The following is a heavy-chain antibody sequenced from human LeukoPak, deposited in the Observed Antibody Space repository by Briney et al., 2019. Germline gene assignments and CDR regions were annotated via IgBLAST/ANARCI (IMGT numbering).Heavy chain of an antibody. CDR3: ARSSQVWSPYYFDY. CDR1: GFTVNSDC. CDR2: LYSGGTT. V-gene: IGHV3-66*01. D-gene: IGHD3-10*01. Sequence: RGGSLRLSCTASGFTVNSDCMSWVRQAPGKGLEGVSFLYSGGTTYYADSVKGRFIISRDNSKNKLYLQKNSLRAEDTAVYYCARSSQVWSPYYFDYWGQGTLVTVSS. J-gene: IGHJ4*02.